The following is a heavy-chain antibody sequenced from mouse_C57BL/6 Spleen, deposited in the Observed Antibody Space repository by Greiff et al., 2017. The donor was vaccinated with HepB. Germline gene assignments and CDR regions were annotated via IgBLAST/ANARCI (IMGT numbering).Heavy chain of an antibody. Sequence: EVKLMESGGGLVKPGGSLKLSCAASGFTFSSYTMSWVRQTPEKRLEWVATISGGGGNTYYPDSVKGRFTISRDNAKNTRYLQMSSLRSEDTALYDGARHDYLYDYWFAYWGQGTLVTVSA. V-gene: IGHV5-9*01. D-gene: IGHD2-4*01. CDR3: ARHDYLYDYWFAY. J-gene: IGHJ3*01. CDR1: GFTFSSYT. CDR2: ISGGGGNT.